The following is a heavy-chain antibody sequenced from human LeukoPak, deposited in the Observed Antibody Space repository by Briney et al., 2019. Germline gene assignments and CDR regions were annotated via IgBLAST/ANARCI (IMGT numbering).Heavy chain of an antibody. D-gene: IGHD6-13*01. J-gene: IGHJ4*02. CDR2: ISGSGGST. V-gene: IGHV3-23*01. CDR3: AKDWSSWPLSYYFDY. CDR1: GFTLSSYG. Sequence: GGSLRLSCAASGFTLSSYGMSWVRQAPGKGLEWVSAISGSGGSTYYADSVKGRFTISRDNSKNTLYLQMNSLRAEDTAVYYCAKDWSSWPLSYYFDYWGQGTLVTVSS.